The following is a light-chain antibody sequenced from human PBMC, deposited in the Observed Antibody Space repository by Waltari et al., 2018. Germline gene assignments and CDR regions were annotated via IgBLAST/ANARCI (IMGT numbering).Light chain of an antibody. CDR2: DAS. CDR3: QQYHSVPLT. J-gene: IGKJ4*01. CDR1: QDIKER. V-gene: IGKV1-33*01. Sequence: DIHMTQSPSSLSAPVGDRVTITCQASQDIKERLNWFHQKPGKAPEVRIFDASNSQTGAPSRFSGSGSGTEFTFTISSLQPEDMGTYYCQQYHSVPLTFGGGTKVEIK.